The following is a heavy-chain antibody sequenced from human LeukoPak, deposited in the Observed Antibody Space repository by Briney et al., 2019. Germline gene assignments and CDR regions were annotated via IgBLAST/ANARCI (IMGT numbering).Heavy chain of an antibody. CDR2: ISGSGGST. D-gene: IGHD6-19*01. V-gene: IGHV3-23*01. Sequence: PGGSLRLSCAASGFTFSSYAMSWVRQAPGKGLEWVSAISGSGGSTYYADSVKGRFTISRDNSKNTLYLQMNSLRAEDTAVYYCAKDSSGWYAGFRGGYWGQGTLVTVSS. CDR1: GFTFSSYA. J-gene: IGHJ4*02. CDR3: AKDSSGWYAGFRGGY.